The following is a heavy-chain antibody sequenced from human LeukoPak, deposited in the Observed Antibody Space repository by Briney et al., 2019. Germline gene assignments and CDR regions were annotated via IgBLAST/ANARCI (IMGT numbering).Heavy chain of an antibody. Sequence: ASVKVSCKASGYTFTDYGVHWVRQAPGQGLEWMGWISTYNGNTHYVQNLQDRVAMTTDASTRTAFMELRSLRSDDTAVYYCARVLGRQIAVAGDDYWGQGTLVTVSS. CDR3: ARVLGRQIAVAGDDY. CDR2: ISTYNGNT. CDR1: GYTFTDYG. V-gene: IGHV1-18*01. D-gene: IGHD6-19*01. J-gene: IGHJ4*02.